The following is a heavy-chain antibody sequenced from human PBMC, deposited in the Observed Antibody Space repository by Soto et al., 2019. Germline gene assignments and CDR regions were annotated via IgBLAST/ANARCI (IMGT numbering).Heavy chain of an antibody. J-gene: IGHJ4*02. CDR1: GFIFSTYG. CDR2: VSDDGYTT. D-gene: IGHD2-2*01. CDR3: ARDGHHVVGPDDYSFDY. V-gene: IGHV3-30*03. Sequence: QVRLVESGGGVVQPGRSLRLSCAASGFIFSTYGMHWVRQAPGKGLQWVAVVSDDGYTTYYAESVKGRFTVSRDSSKNTLYLQMSNLRIEDTAVYYCARDGHHVVGPDDYSFDYWGQGTLVTVSS.